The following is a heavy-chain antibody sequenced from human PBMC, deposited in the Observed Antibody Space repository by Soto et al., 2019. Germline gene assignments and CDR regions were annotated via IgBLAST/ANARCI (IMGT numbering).Heavy chain of an antibody. CDR1: GYTFTNFG. V-gene: IGHV1-18*01. CDR2: NSAYNCNT. D-gene: IGHD3-16*01. J-gene: IGHJ4*02. CDR3: SRWGTPIDY. Sequence: QVQLVQSGAEVKKPGASVKVSCKTSGYTFTNFGLSWVRPAPGPGLEWMGWNSAYNCNTNYAHNVQGRVTMSTDTSTSTAYIELMSLRADDTAVYYCSRWGTPIDYWGQGTLVTVSS.